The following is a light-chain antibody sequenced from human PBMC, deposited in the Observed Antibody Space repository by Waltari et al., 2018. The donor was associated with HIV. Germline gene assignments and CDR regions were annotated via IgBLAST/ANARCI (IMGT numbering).Light chain of an antibody. CDR2: EVS. J-gene: IGLJ2*01. V-gene: IGLV2-14*01. CDR3: SSYTSSSTLV. Sequence: QSALTQPASVSGSPGQSITISCTGTSSAVGGYHYVSWYQQHPGKAPKLMIYEVSNRPSGVSNRFSGSQSGNTASLTISGLQAEDEADYYCSSYTSSSTLVFGGGTKLTVL. CDR1: SSAVGGYHY.